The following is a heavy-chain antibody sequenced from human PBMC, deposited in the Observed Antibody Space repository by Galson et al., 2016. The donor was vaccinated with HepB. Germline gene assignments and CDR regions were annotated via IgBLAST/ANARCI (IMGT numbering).Heavy chain of an antibody. J-gene: IGHJ6*02. D-gene: IGHD1-26*01. CDR3: VRDHSGSYFTYYYYGMDV. V-gene: IGHV3-33*01. CDR2: IWYDGSNK. Sequence: SLRLSCAASGFTFRSYGMHWVRQAPGKGLEWVALIWYDGSNKYYADSVKGRFTISRDNSNNRLYLQMDNLRAEDSAVHYCVRDHSGSYFTYYYYGMDVWGQGTTVTVSS. CDR1: GFTFRSYG.